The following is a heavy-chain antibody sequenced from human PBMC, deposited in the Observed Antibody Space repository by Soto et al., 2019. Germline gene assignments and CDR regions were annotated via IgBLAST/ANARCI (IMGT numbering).Heavy chain of an antibody. D-gene: IGHD5-18*01. CDR3: TTRLYSYGSWVWFDP. CDR2: IKSKTDGGTT. V-gene: IGHV3-15*01. CDR1: GFTFSNAW. Sequence: EVQLVESGGGLVKPGGSLRLSCAASGFTFSNAWMSWVRQAPGKGLEWVGRIKSKTDGGTTDDAAPVKGRFTISRDDSKNTLYLQMYSLKTEDTAVYYCTTRLYSYGSWVWFDPWGQGTLVTVSS. J-gene: IGHJ5*02.